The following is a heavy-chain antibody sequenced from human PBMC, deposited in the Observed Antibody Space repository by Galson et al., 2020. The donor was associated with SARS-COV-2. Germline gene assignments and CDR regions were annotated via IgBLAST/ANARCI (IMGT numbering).Heavy chain of an antibody. CDR3: ARRFCGGNCAHGFDP. J-gene: IGHJ5*02. D-gene: IGHD2-21*02. Sequence: SETLSLTCVVSGYSISSGFYWGWIRQPPGKGLEWIGSIHHSGSTSYNPSLKSRVTILVDTSKNQFSLKLSSVTAADTAVYYCARRFCGGNCAHGFDPWGQGSLVTVSS. CDR2: IHHSGST. V-gene: IGHV4-38-2*01. CDR1: GYSISSGFY.